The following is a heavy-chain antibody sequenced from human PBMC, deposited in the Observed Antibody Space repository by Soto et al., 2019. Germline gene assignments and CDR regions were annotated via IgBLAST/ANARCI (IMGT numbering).Heavy chain of an antibody. Sequence: SETLSLTCTVSGGSISSSSYYWGWIRQPPGKGLEWIGSIYYSGSTYYNPSLKSQVTKSVDTSKNQFSLKLSSVTAADTAVYYCARHQSHSSSYVDPWGQGTLVTVSS. CDR2: IYYSGST. J-gene: IGHJ5*02. CDR3: ARHQSHSSSYVDP. V-gene: IGHV4-39*01. CDR1: GGSISSSSYY. D-gene: IGHD6-13*01.